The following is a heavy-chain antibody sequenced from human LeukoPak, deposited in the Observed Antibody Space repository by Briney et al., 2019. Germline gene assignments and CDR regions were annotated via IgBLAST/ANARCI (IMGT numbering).Heavy chain of an antibody. V-gene: IGHV4-39*07. CDR2: IYYSGST. Sequence: KTSETLSLTCTVSGGSISSSSYYWGWIRQPPGKGLEWIGSIYYSGSTYYNPSLKSRVTISVDRSKNQFSLKLSSVTAADTAVYYCARGYGDYGSWGQGTLVTVSS. D-gene: IGHD4-17*01. CDR1: GGSISSSSYY. CDR3: ARGYGDYGS. J-gene: IGHJ5*02.